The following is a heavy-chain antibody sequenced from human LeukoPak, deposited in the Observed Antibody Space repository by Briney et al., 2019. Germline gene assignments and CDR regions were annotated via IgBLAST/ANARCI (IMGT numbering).Heavy chain of an antibody. CDR3: ARSGPGLFFDY. CDR1: GFTFSSYA. J-gene: IGHJ4*02. CDR2: ISYDGSNK. Sequence: GGSLRLSCAASGFTFSSYAMHWVRQAPGKGLEWVAVISYDGSNKYYADSVKGRFTISRDNSKNTLYLQMNSLRAEDTAVYYCARSGPGLFFDYWGQGTLVTVSS. V-gene: IGHV3-30-3*01. D-gene: IGHD3-16*01.